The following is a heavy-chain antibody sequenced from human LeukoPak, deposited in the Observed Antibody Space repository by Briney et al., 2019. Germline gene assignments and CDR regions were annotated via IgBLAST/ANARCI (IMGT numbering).Heavy chain of an antibody. V-gene: IGHV4-59*01. CDR2: IYYSGST. CDR3: ARGGGVVIRDAFDI. J-gene: IGHJ3*02. CDR1: GGSISSYY. Sequence: SEILSLTCTVSGGSISSYYWSWIRQPPGKGLEWIGYIYYSGSTNYNPSLKSRVTISVDTSKNQFSLKLSSVTAADTAVYYCARGGGVVIRDAFDIWGQGTMVTVSS. D-gene: IGHD3-3*01.